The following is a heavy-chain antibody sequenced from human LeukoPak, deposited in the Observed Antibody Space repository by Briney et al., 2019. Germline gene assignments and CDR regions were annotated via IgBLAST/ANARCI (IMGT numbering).Heavy chain of an antibody. D-gene: IGHD5/OR15-5a*01. CDR2: FAPEHGET. CDR1: GSTLTEFS. CDR3: ATFNKLVYEY. J-gene: IGHJ4*02. V-gene: IGHV1-24*01. Sequence: GASATVSCKFSGSTLTEFSVHWVRQAPGKGLEWVGGFAPEHGETIYAQKFQGRVTMSEDTSTDTAYMELSSLRSGDTAVYYCATFNKLVYEYWGQGTLVTVSS.